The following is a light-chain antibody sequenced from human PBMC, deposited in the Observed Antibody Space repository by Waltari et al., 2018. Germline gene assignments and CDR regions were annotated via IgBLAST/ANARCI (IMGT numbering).Light chain of an antibody. CDR3: LQYKNWPPLYT. V-gene: IGKV3-15*01. J-gene: IGKJ2*01. CDR1: QSISSN. Sequence: EIVMTQSPATLSVSPGERDTLSCRASQSISSNLVWYQHKPGQAPRVLIYGASTRATGIPARFSGSGSGTEFTLTITSLQSEDFAVYYCLQYKNWPPLYTFGQGTKLEI. CDR2: GAS.